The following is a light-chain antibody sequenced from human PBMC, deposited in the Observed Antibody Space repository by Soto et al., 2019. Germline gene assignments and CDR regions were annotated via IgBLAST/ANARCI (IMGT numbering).Light chain of an antibody. CDR1: QSVSIY. CDR2: DAS. CDR3: XXXXXXXX. V-gene: IGKV3-11*01. Sequence: EIVLTQSPATLSLSPGERATLSCRASQSVSIYLAWYQQHPRQAPRLLIYDASNRATGIPARFSGSGSGTYITLTIRRLEPEHFPXXXXXXXXXXXXFGQGTKVDIK. J-gene: IGKJ1*01.